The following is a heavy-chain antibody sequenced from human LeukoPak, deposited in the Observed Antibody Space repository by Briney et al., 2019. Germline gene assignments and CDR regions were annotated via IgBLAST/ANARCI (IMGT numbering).Heavy chain of an antibody. Sequence: SETLSLTCAVYDGSFSGYYWSWIRQPPGKGLEWIGEINRSGSTNYNPSLKSRVTISVDTSKNQFSLKLSSVTAADTAVYYCARVLFRYCSSTSCYRLASNWFDPWGQGTLVTVSS. CDR1: DGSFSGYY. CDR2: INRSGST. V-gene: IGHV4-34*01. CDR3: ARVLFRYCSSTSCYRLASNWFDP. D-gene: IGHD2-2*02. J-gene: IGHJ5*02.